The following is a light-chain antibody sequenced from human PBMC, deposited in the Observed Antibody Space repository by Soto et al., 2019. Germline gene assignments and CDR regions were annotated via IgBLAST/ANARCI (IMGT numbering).Light chain of an antibody. Sequence: EIVMTQSPATLSVSPGERATLSCRASQSINSNLAWYQQKPGQAPRLLIYGASTRATGIPARFSGSGSGTEATLTISSLQSEDIAVYWCQQYDSWPPPWTFGQGTKVEIK. CDR3: QQYDSWPPPWT. V-gene: IGKV3-15*01. J-gene: IGKJ1*01. CDR2: GAS. CDR1: QSINSN.